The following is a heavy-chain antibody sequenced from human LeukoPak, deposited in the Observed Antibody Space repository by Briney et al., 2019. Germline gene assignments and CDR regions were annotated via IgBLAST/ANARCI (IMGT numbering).Heavy chain of an antibody. J-gene: IGHJ4*02. D-gene: IGHD4-17*01. CDR3: AREPSNYGDHYFDY. Sequence: WGTLRLSCAASGFTFSSYGMSWVRQAPGKGLEWVSAISGSSSYIYYADSVKGRFTISRDNAKNSLYLQMNSLRAEDTAVYYCAREPSNYGDHYFDYWGQGTLVTVSS. CDR1: GFTFSSYG. CDR2: ISGSSSYI. V-gene: IGHV3-21*01.